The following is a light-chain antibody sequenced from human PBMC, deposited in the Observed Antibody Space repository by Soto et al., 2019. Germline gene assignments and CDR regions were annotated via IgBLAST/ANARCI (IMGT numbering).Light chain of an antibody. V-gene: IGKV3-20*01. CDR1: QSVSSY. CDR3: QQYGSSPLLT. J-gene: IGKJ4*01. Sequence: EIVLTQSPATLSLSPGERATLSCRASQSVSSYLAWYQQKPGQAPRLLIYDASNRATGIPDRFSGSGSGTDFTLTISRLEPEDFAVYYCQQYGSSPLLTFGGGTKV. CDR2: DAS.